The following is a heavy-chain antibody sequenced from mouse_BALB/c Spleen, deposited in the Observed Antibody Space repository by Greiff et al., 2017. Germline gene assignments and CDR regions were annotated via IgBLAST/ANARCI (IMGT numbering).Heavy chain of an antibody. D-gene: IGHD2-1*01. Sequence: QVQLKESGAELVRPGASVTLSCKASGYTFTDYEMHWVKQTPVHGLEWIGAIDPATGGTAYNQKFKGKATLTADKSSSTAYMELRSLTSEDSAVYYCTRSFGNYYFDYWGQGTTLTVSS. V-gene: IGHV1-15*01. CDR1: GYTFTDYE. CDR2: IDPATGGT. J-gene: IGHJ2*01. CDR3: TRSFGNYYFDY.